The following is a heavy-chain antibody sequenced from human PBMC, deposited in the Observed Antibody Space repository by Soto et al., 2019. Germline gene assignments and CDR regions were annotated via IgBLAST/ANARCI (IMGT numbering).Heavy chain of an antibody. CDR3: ARDIGGGEDV. V-gene: IGHV1-18*04. Sequence: GPSVKVSCKASVYSFYIASIIWVRQATGQGLEWLGWINVYNGDTIYVQKFQGRVTMTTDTSTSTAYMELTSLTSDDTAIYYCARDIGGGEDVWGQGTTVTVSS. D-gene: IGHD3-16*01. J-gene: IGHJ6*02. CDR1: VYSFYIAS. CDR2: INVYNGDT.